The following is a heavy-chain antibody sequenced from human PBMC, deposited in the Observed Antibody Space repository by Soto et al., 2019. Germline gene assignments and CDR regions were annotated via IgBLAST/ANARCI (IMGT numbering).Heavy chain of an antibody. CDR1: GYTFTSYD. J-gene: IGHJ6*03. D-gene: IGHD2-2*01. Sequence: ASVKVSCKASGYTFTSYDINWVRQATGQGLEWMGWMNPNSGNTGYAQKFQGRVTMTRNTSISTAYMELSSLRSEDTAVYYCARAERDIVVVPASYYMDVWGKGTTVTVSS. CDR2: MNPNSGNT. CDR3: ARAERDIVVVPASYYMDV. V-gene: IGHV1-8*01.